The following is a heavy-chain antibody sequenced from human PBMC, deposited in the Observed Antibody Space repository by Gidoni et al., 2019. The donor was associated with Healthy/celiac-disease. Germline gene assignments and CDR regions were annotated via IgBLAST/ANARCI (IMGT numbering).Heavy chain of an antibody. CDR3: AAHSRVGAIRPPLY. J-gene: IGHJ4*02. Sequence: VQLVQSGAEVKKPGASVKVSCKASGYTFTGYYRHWVRQAPGQGLEWMGRINPKSGVTNYAQKFQGRVTMTRDTSISTAYMEMSRLRSDDTAVYYCAAHSRVGAIRPPLYWGQGTLVTVSS. D-gene: IGHD1-26*01. CDR2: INPKSGVT. V-gene: IGHV1-2*02. CDR1: GYTFTGYY.